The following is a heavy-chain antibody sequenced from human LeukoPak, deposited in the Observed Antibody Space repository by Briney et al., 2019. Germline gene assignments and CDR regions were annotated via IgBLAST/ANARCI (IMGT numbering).Heavy chain of an antibody. CDR1: GFTFSSYS. Sequence: GGSLRLSCAASGFTFSSYSMNWVRQAPGKGLEWVSSISSSSSYINYADSVRGRFTISRDNAKNSLFLQMDSLRGEDTAVYYCARHTWQWLPFDDWGQGTQVTISS. CDR2: ISSSSSYI. CDR3: ARHTWQWLPFDD. D-gene: IGHD5-12*01. J-gene: IGHJ4*02. V-gene: IGHV3-21*01.